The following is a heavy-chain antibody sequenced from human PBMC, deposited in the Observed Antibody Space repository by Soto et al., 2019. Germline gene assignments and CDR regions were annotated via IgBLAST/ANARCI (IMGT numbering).Heavy chain of an antibody. CDR1: GASISCFY. CDR2: IYATGTT. Sequence: SETLSLTCTVSGASISCFYWSWIRKSTGKGLEWIGRIYATGTTDYNPSLKSRVMLSVDTSKKQFSLKLRSVTAADTAVYYCVRDGTKTGMDWFDPGGQGISVPVFS. J-gene: IGHJ5*02. D-gene: IGHD1-1*01. CDR3: VRDGTKTGMDWFDP. V-gene: IGHV4-4*07.